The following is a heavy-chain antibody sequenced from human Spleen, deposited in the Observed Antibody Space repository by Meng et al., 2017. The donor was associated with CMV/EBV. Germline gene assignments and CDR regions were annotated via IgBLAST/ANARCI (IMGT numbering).Heavy chain of an antibody. V-gene: IGHV1-8*03. D-gene: IGHD3-22*01. CDR2: MNPNSGNT. J-gene: IGHJ6*02. CDR3: ARPGGDSSGYYSDYYYGMDV. Sequence: SYDINWVRQATGQGLEWMGWMNPNSGNTGYAQKFQGRVTITRNTSISTAYMELSSLRSEDTAVYYCARPGGDSSGYYSDYYYGMDVWGQGTTVTVSS. CDR1: SYD.